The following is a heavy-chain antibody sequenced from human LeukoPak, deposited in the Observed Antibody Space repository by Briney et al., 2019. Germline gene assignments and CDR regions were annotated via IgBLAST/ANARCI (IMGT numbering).Heavy chain of an antibody. CDR2: INPNSGGT. V-gene: IGHV1-2*02. Sequence: ASVKVSCKASGYTFTSYGISWVRQAPGQGLEWMGWINPNSGGTNYAQKFQGRVTMTRDTSISTAYMELSRLRSDDTAIYYCASGGIPVYYYYMDVWDKGTTVTISS. J-gene: IGHJ6*03. D-gene: IGHD2-15*01. CDR1: GYTFTSYG. CDR3: ASGGIPVYYYYMDV.